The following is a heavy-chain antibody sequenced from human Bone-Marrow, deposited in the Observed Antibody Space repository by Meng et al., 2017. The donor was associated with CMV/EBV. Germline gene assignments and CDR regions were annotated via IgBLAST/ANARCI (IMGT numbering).Heavy chain of an antibody. J-gene: IGHJ4*02. CDR2: MYPGGSET. Sequence: GASQKISCNGSGYSFTTYWIAWVRQMPGKGLEWMGIMYPGGSETTYSPSFHGQVTISVDKSISTAYLQWSSLKASDTAMYYCARTMAEAGTGGFDYWGQGTLVTVSS. CDR3: ARTMAEAGTGGFDY. V-gene: IGHV5-51*01. CDR1: GYSFTTYW. D-gene: IGHD6-19*01.